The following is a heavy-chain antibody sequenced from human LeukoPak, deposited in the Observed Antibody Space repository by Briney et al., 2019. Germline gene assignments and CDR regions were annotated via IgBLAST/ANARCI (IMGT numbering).Heavy chain of an antibody. D-gene: IGHD2-2*01. J-gene: IGHJ3*02. CDR1: GFTFSSYE. CDR3: AREDYGVSYCSSTSCYPHDAFDI. Sequence: GGSLRLSCAASGFTFSSYEMNWVRQAPGKGLEWVSYISSSGSTIYYADSVKGRFTISRDNAKNSLYLQMNSLRAEDTAVYYCAREDYGVSYCSSTSCYPHDAFDIWGQGTMVTVSS. V-gene: IGHV3-48*03. CDR2: ISSSGSTI.